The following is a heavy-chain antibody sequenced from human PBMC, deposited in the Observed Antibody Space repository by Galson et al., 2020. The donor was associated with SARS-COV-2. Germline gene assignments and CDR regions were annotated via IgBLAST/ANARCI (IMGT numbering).Heavy chain of an antibody. CDR3: AGEIITTGKAVDY. D-gene: IGHD1-1*01. CDR1: GYTFTDYY. J-gene: IGHJ4*02. Sequence: ASVKVSCKASGYTFTDYYMHWVRQAPGQGLEWMGRISVNRGDTSYAQRFQGRVTMTRDTSITTAYMELSRLISDDTAVYYCAGEIITTGKAVDYGGQGTLVTVSS. V-gene: IGHV1-2*06. CDR2: ISVNRGDT.